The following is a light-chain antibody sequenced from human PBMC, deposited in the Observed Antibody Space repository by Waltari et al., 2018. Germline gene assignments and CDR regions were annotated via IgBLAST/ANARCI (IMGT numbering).Light chain of an antibody. CDR2: GAS. V-gene: IGKV3-20*01. CDR3: QQYDISPLT. Sequence: EIVLPQSQGTLSLPQGERATLSCRASQTVRTTYLAWYQQKPGQAPTLLIYGASSRATGIPDRFSGSGSGTDFSLTISSLEPEDFAVYYCQQYDISPLTFGGGTKVEIK. J-gene: IGKJ4*01. CDR1: QTVRTTY.